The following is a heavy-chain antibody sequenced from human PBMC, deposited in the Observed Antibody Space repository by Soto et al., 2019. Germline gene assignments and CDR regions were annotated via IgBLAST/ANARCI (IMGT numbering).Heavy chain of an antibody. J-gene: IGHJ6*02. V-gene: IGHV1-46*01. Sequence: QVQLVQSGAEVKKPGASVKISCKASGYTFSSSYIHWVRQAPGHGLEWMGLINPSGFSTDYAQTCQGRVTVTRDTSTSTVYMELSSLRSEDTAVYYCASGGYTYGFSAMDVWGPGTTVAVSS. D-gene: IGHD5-18*01. CDR2: INPSGFST. CDR3: ASGGYTYGFSAMDV. CDR1: GYTFSSSY.